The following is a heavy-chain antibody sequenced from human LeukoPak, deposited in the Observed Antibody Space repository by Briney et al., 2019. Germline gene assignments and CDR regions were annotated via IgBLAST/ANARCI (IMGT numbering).Heavy chain of an antibody. V-gene: IGHV4-59*01. CDR2: IYYSGST. CDR3: ASTYYYDSSGPKTKRPAPPYYFDY. D-gene: IGHD3-22*01. Sequence: SETLSLTCTVSGGSISSYYWSWIRQPPGKGLEWIAYIYYSGSTNYNPSLKSRVTISVDTSKNQFSLKLRSVTAADTAVYYCASTYYYDSSGPKTKRPAPPYYFDYWGQGTLVTVSS. J-gene: IGHJ4*02. CDR1: GGSISSYY.